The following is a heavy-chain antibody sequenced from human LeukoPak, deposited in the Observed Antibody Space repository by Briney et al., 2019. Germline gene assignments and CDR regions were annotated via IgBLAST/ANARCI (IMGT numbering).Heavy chain of an antibody. CDR1: GFSLSNDRMG. V-gene: IGHV2-26*03. J-gene: IGHJ5*02. Sequence: SGPVLANPTKTLTLTCTIYGFSLSNDRMGVSWIRQPSGKALEWPAQIFSNDENSFSTSLKSRLTIAKDTSKSQVVLTMTNMDPVDTATYYWGRIYTDYGDYVSDTWGQGTLVTVSS. CDR2: IFSNDEN. CDR3: GRIYTDYGDYVSDT. D-gene: IGHD4-17*01.